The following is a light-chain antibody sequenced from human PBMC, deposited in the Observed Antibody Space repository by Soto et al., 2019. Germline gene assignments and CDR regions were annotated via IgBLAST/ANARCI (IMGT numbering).Light chain of an antibody. CDR1: QGISRY. Sequence: IQLTQSPSSLSASVGDSVTITCRASQGISRYLSWYQQKPGRAPKLLISAASTLQSGVPARFSGCGSGTDFTLSITSLQPEDFATYYCQQLNTFPVTFGGGTKVEIK. CDR3: QQLNTFPVT. J-gene: IGKJ4*01. CDR2: AAS. V-gene: IGKV1-9*01.